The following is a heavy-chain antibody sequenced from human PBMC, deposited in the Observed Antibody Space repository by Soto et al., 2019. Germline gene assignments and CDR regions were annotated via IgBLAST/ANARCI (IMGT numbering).Heavy chain of an antibody. Sequence: EVQLLESGGGLVQPGGSLRLSCAASGFTFSSYALAWVRQAPGKGLEWVSAISGSGGSTYYADSVKGRFTISRDNSKNTLYLQMNSLRAEETAVYYCAKDIRTYSRQHAFDIWGQGTMVTVSS. V-gene: IGHV3-23*01. CDR1: GFTFSSYA. CDR2: ISGSGGST. D-gene: IGHD1-26*01. CDR3: AKDIRTYSRQHAFDI. J-gene: IGHJ3*02.